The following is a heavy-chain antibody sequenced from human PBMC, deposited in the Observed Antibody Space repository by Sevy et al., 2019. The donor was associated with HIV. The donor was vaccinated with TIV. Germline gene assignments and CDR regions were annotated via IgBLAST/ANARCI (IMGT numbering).Heavy chain of an antibody. CDR2: IWYDGSNK. D-gene: IGHD2-15*01. Sequence: GGSLRLSCAASGFTFSSYGMHWVRQAPGKGLEWVAVIWYDGSNKYYADSVKGRFTISRDNSKNTLYLQMNSLRAEDTAVYYCARDCSGGSCYSDYWGQRTLVTVSS. J-gene: IGHJ4*02. CDR1: GFTFSSYG. CDR3: ARDCSGGSCYSDY. V-gene: IGHV3-33*01.